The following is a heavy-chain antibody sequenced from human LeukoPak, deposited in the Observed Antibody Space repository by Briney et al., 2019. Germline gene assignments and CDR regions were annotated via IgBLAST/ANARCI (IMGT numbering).Heavy chain of an antibody. CDR1: GYSFTSYW. J-gene: IGHJ4*02. CDR2: IYPDDSDT. CDR3: ARQYYYDTSDYPDY. D-gene: IGHD3-22*01. Sequence: GESLKISCKGSGYSFTSYWIGWVRQMPGKGLEWMGIIYPDDSDTRYSPSFQGQVTISADKSISTAYLQWSSLRASDTAMYYCARQYYYDTSDYPDYWGQGTLVTVSS. V-gene: IGHV5-51*01.